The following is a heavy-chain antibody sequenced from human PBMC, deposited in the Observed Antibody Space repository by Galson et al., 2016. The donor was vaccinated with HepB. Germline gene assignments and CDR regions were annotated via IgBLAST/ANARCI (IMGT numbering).Heavy chain of an antibody. D-gene: IGHD6-19*01. CDR1: GYTFSTSD. Sequence: SVKVSCKASGYTFSTSDINWVRQATGQGLEWMGWVNPNSGSTGYAQKFQGRVTMTRNTSITTAYMELSGLRSEDTAVYYCARGMTSGWYGYYYSVMDVWGQGTTVTVSS. V-gene: IGHV1-8*01. CDR3: ARGMTSGWYGYYYSVMDV. J-gene: IGHJ6*02. CDR2: VNPNSGST.